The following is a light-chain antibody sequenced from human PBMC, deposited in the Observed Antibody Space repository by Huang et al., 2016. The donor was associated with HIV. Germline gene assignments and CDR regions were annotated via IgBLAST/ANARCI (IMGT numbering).Light chain of an antibody. Sequence: DIQMTQSPSSLSASVGDRVTITCRASQSINTYLNWYQQKPGKAPKLLIYAASSLQSGVSSRFIGSGSGTDFTLTISSLQPEDFATYYCQQSYSIPLTFGGGTKVEIK. CDR1: QSINTY. V-gene: IGKV1-39*01. J-gene: IGKJ4*01. CDR3: QQSYSIPLT. CDR2: AAS.